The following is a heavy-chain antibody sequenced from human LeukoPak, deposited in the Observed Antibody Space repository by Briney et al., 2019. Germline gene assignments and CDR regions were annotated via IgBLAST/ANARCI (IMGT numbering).Heavy chain of an antibody. V-gene: IGHV3-23*01. Sequence: GWSLRLSCAASGFTFSNYAMSWVGQAAGKGLDWVSDISGSARSTYYAASVKGRFTISSDNYQNTLYLQITSMRAEDTDVYYCATPHSSGKYWGQGTLVTVSS. D-gene: IGHD6-19*01. CDR1: GFTFSNYA. CDR3: ATPHSSGKY. CDR2: ISGSARST. J-gene: IGHJ4*02.